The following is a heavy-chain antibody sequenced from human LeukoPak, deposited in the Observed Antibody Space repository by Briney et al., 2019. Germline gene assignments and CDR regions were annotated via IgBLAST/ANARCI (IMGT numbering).Heavy chain of an antibody. V-gene: IGHV4-39*01. CDR1: GASIRSSSYY. J-gene: IGHJ5*02. CDR3: ARRSTVAGRGRFDP. D-gene: IGHD6-19*01. CDR2: VQHREST. Sequence: PSETLSLTCIVSGASIRSSSYYWGSIRQSPGKGLEWMACVQHRESTYDNPSLKSRVTISVDTSKNQFSLKLTSVSAADTAVYYWARRSTVAGRGRFDPWGQGTLVTVSS.